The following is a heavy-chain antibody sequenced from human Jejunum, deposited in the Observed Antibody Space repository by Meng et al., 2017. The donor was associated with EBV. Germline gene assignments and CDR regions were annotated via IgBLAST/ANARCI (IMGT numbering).Heavy chain of an antibody. Sequence: QVQLVQSGAEVKKPXXSVTVXCKASGYTFSDYYVLWVRQAPGQGLEYMGRINPNGGGTEYAQTFQDRVTVTRDTSINTVYMELSRLTSDDTAVYFCARDRGSFLEGVGLFDTWGQGTLVTVSS. CDR3: ARDRGSFLEGVGLFDT. CDR2: INPNGGGT. J-gene: IGHJ5*02. CDR1: GYTFSDYY. V-gene: IGHV1-2*06. D-gene: IGHD2/OR15-2a*01.